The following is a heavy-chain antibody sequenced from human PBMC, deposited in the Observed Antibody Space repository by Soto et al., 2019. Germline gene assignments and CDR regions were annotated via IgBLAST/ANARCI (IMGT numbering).Heavy chain of an antibody. V-gene: IGHV4-4*07. CDR1: GGSISSYY. Sequence: PSETLSLTCTVSGGSISSYYWSWIRQPAGKGLEWIGRIYTSGSTNYSPSLKSRVTMSVDTSKNQFSLKLSSVTAADTAVYYCARDTYYYDSSGYYFAEYFQHWGQGTLVTVSS. CDR3: ARDTYYYDSSGYYFAEYFQH. D-gene: IGHD3-22*01. J-gene: IGHJ1*01. CDR2: IYTSGST.